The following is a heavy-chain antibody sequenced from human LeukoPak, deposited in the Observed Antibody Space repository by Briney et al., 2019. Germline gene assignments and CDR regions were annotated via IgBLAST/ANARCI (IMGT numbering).Heavy chain of an antibody. V-gene: IGHV1-2*02. Sequence: ASVKVSCTASGYTFTGYYMHRVRQAPGQGLEWMGWINPNSGGTNYAQKFQGRVTMTRDTSISTAYMELSRLRSDDTAVYYCATLWGTDYYYGMDVWGQGTTVTVSS. CDR1: GYTFTGYY. CDR2: INPNSGGT. D-gene: IGHD3-16*01. CDR3: ATLWGTDYYYGMDV. J-gene: IGHJ6*02.